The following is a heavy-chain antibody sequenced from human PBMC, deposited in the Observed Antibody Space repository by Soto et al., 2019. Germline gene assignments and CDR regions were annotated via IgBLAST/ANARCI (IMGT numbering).Heavy chain of an antibody. Sequence: QVPLQQWGAGPLRPLETLSLTCGVSGGSFSGYYWAWIRQSPGKGLEWIGEINDRGSINYNPSLKSRVSISVDTSKNHYSLNLRSVTAAGTAVYYCARESHDILTGPPWVWYFDLWGRGTLVTVSS. J-gene: IGHJ2*01. CDR3: ARESHDILTGPPWVWYFDL. CDR1: GGSFSGYY. CDR2: INDRGSI. D-gene: IGHD3-9*01. V-gene: IGHV4-34*01.